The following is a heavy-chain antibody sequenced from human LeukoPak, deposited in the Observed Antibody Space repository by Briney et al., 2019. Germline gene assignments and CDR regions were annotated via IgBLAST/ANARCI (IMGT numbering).Heavy chain of an antibody. D-gene: IGHD6-13*01. CDR1: GYTFTGYY. J-gene: IGHJ4*02. Sequence: GASVKVSCKASGYTFTGYYMHWVRQAPGQGLKWMGRINPNSGGTNYAQKFQGRVTMTRDTSVSTAYMELSRLRSDDTAVYYCASAKVGSSWTYWGQGTLVTVSS. CDR2: INPNSGGT. CDR3: ASAKVGSSWTY. V-gene: IGHV1-2*06.